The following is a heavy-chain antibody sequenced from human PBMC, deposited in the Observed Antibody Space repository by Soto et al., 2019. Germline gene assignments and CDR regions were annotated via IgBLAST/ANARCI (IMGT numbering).Heavy chain of an antibody. V-gene: IGHV3-30*04. Sequence: QVQLGEPGGGVVQPGRSLRLSCADSGFTFSSYAMHWVRQAPGKGLGWVAVISYDGRDKYYADSVKGRFTISRDNSKNTLYLQMNSLRAEDTAVYYCARDPQDYDFWSGPYGMDVWGQGTTVTVSS. CDR2: ISYDGRDK. D-gene: IGHD3-3*01. CDR3: ARDPQDYDFWSGPYGMDV. J-gene: IGHJ6*02. CDR1: GFTFSSYA.